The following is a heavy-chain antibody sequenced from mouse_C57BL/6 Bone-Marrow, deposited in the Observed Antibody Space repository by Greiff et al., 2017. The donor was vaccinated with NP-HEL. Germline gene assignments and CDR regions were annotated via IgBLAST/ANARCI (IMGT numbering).Heavy chain of an antibody. J-gene: IGHJ1*03. D-gene: IGHD1-1*01. CDR1: GFTFSDYY. CDR2: ISNGGGST. Sequence: EVKVEESGGGLVQPGGSLKLSCAASGFTFSDYYMYWVRQTPEKRLEWVAYISNGGGSTYYPDTVKGRFTISRDNAKNTLYLRMSRLKSEDTAMYYCARHRLLPWYFDVWGTGTTVTVSS. V-gene: IGHV5-12*01. CDR3: ARHRLLPWYFDV.